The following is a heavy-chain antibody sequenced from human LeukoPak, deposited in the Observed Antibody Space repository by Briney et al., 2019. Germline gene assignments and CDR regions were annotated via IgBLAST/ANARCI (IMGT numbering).Heavy chain of an antibody. Sequence: TLRLPCAASGFTFRSYSMLWVRQAPATALEGAAVISYDGSNKYYADSVQGRFTISRDNSKNTLFLQMTSLRADDTATYFCARVAVAGTHFFDSWGQGTPVTVSS. CDR3: ARVAVAGTHFFDS. D-gene: IGHD6-19*01. V-gene: IGHV3-30-3*01. J-gene: IGHJ4*02. CDR1: GFTFRSYS. CDR2: ISYDGSNK.